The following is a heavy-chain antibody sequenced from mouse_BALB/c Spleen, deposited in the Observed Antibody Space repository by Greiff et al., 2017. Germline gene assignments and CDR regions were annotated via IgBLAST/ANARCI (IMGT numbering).Heavy chain of an antibody. J-gene: IGHJ4*01. Sequence: EVQRVESGGGLVQPGGSLRLSCATSGFTFSDFYMEWVRQPPGKRLEWIAASRNKANDYTTEYSASVKGRFIVSRDTSQSILYLQMNALRAEDTAIYYCARDASQIYYGNYGYAMDYWGQGTSVTVSS. V-gene: IGHV7-1*02. CDR1: GFTFSDFY. CDR2: SRNKANDYTT. D-gene: IGHD2-1*01. CDR3: ARDASQIYYGNYGYAMDY.